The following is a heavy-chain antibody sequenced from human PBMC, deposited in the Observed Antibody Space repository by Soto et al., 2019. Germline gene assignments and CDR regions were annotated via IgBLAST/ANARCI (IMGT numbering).Heavy chain of an antibody. CDR2: ISTYNGNT. CDR1: VYSFTTSG. V-gene: IGHV1-18*01. D-gene: IGHD4-17*01. CDR3: ARRLYGDYDY. J-gene: IGHJ4*02. Sequence: GXSVKVSCKASVYSFTTSGITWVRQAPGQGLEWMGWISTYNGNTNYAQKLQDRVTLTTDTSTSTAYMELRSLRSDDTAVYYCARRLYGDYDYWGQGTLVTVSS.